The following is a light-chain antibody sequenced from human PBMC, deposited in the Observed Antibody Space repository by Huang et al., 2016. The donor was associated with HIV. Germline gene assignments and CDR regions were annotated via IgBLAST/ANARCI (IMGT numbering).Light chain of an antibody. J-gene: IGKJ1*01. Sequence: EIVMTQSPATLSVSPGERATLSCRASQSVSSNLAWYQQRPGQAPRLLIYGASTRATGISARFSGSWSGTEFTLTISSLQSEDFAVYYCQQYSNWPPVTFGQGTKVEMK. CDR3: QQYSNWPPVT. V-gene: IGKV3-15*01. CDR2: GAS. CDR1: QSVSSN.